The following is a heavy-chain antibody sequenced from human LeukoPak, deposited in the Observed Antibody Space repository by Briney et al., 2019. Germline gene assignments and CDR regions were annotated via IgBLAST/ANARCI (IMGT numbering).Heavy chain of an antibody. Sequence: GGSLRLSCAASGFTFSSYSMNWVRQAPGKGLEWVSSISSSSSYIYYADSVKGRFTISRDNAKNSVYLQMNSLRAEDTAVYYCARDRGNSIVGSDFDSWGQGTLVTVSS. V-gene: IGHV3-21*01. D-gene: IGHD1-26*01. CDR2: ISSSSSYI. CDR1: GFTFSSYS. J-gene: IGHJ4*02. CDR3: ARDRGNSIVGSDFDS.